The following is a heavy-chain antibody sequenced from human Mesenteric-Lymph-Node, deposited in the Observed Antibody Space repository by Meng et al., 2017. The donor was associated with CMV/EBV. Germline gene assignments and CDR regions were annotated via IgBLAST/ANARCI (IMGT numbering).Heavy chain of an antibody. Sequence: ASGLTFSSEAMSWLRQAPGKGLEWVSAISISATNTYYATSVKGRFTISRDNSKNTLYLQMNSLRAEDTAVYYCAREIGAPGFVSIDYWGQGTLVTVSS. CDR3: AREIGAPGFVSIDY. D-gene: IGHD6-13*01. V-gene: IGHV3-23*01. CDR2: ISISATNT. J-gene: IGHJ4*02. CDR1: GLTFSSEA.